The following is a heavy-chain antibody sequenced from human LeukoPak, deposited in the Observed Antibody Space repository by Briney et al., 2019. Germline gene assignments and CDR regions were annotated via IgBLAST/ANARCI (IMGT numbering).Heavy chain of an antibody. CDR1: GYTFTGYY. D-gene: IGHD3-10*01. J-gene: IGHJ4*02. CDR3: ARDHRTLLWFGELLD. V-gene: IGHV1-2*06. CDR2: INPNSGST. Sequence: EASVKVSCKASGYTFTGYYMHWVRQAPGQGLEWMGRINPNSGSTNYAQKFQGRVTMTRDTSTSTVYMELSSLRSEDTAVYYCARDHRTLLWFGELLDWGQGTLVTVSS.